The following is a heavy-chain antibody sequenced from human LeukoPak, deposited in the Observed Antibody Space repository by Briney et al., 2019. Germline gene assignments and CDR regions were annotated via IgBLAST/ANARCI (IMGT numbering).Heavy chain of an antibody. CDR1: GGSISSYY. CDR3: AREGGQATPTFDI. D-gene: IGHD2-15*01. V-gene: IGHV4-59*01. Sequence: PSETLSLTCTVSGGSISSYYWSWLRQPPGKGLEWIGYIYYSGSTNYNPSLKSRVTISVDTSKNQFSLKLSSVTAADTAVYYCAREGGQATPTFDIWGQGTMVTVSS. CDR2: IYYSGST. J-gene: IGHJ3*02.